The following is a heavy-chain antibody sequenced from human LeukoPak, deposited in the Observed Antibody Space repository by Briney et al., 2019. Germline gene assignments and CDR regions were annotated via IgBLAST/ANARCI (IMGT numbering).Heavy chain of an antibody. J-gene: IGHJ4*02. CDR3: ARKENVYYYFDY. CDR1: GYSITSSSW. CDR2: IYHSGTT. Sequence: TTSETLSLTCAVSGYSITSSSWWGWIRQPPGKGLGWIGYIYHSGTTYYNPSLQSRVTMSVDTSKNQFSLKLSSVTAVDTAVYYCARKENVYYYFDYWGQGTLVTVSS. D-gene: IGHD3-10*01. V-gene: IGHV4-28*01.